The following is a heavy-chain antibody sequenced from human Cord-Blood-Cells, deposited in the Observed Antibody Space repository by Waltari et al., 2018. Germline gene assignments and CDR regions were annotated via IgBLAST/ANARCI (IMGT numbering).Heavy chain of an antibody. V-gene: IGHV3-7*01. D-gene: IGHD1-26*01. CDR3: ARDKGGSYYYFDY. J-gene: IGHJ4*02. CDR2: IKQDGSEK. Sequence: EVQLVESGGGLVQPGGSLRLSCAASGFTFSSFWMSWVRPAPGKGLEWVANIKQDGSEKYYVDSVKGRFTISRDNAKNSLYLQMNSLRAEDTAVYYCARDKGGSYYYFDYWGQGTLVTVSS. CDR1: GFTFSSFW.